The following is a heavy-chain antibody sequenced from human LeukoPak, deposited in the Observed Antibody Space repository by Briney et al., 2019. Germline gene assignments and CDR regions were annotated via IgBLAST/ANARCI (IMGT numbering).Heavy chain of an antibody. D-gene: IGHD3-22*01. CDR3: ARVSGGYYDSSGYYEGVEYYFDY. V-gene: IGHV3-7*03. CDR2: IKQDGSEK. Sequence: GGSLRLSCAASGFTFSSYWMSWVRQAPGKGLEWVANIKQDGSEKYYVDSVKGRFTISRDNAKNSLYLQKNSLRAEDTAVYYCARVSGGYYDSSGYYEGVEYYFDYWGQGTLVTVSS. J-gene: IGHJ4*02. CDR1: GFTFSSYW.